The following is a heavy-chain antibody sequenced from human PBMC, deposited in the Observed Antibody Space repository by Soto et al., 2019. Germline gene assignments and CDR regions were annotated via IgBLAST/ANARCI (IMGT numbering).Heavy chain of an antibody. CDR1: GGSISSYY. V-gene: IGHV4-59*08. CDR2: IYYSGST. D-gene: IGHD4-17*01. Sequence: QVQLQESGPGLVKPSETLSLTCTVSGGSISSYYWSWIRQPPGKGLEWIGYIYYSGSTNYNPSLKRRVTISVDTSKNQFSLKLSSVTAADTAVYFCASRYGGTLDYGGQGTLVTVSS. J-gene: IGHJ4*02. CDR3: ASRYGGTLDY.